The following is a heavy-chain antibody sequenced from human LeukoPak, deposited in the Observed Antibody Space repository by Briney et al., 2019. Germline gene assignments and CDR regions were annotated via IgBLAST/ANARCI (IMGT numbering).Heavy chain of an antibody. J-gene: IGHJ4*02. D-gene: IGHD2-2*01. Sequence: SQTLSLTCTVSGGSISSGGYYWSWIRQHPGKGLEWIGYIYYSGSTYYNPSLKSRVTISVDTSKNQFSLKLSSVTAADTAVYYCARSTRYCSSTSRPYYFDYWGQGTLVTVSS. CDR2: IYYSGST. CDR3: ARSTRYCSSTSRPYYFDY. V-gene: IGHV4-31*03. CDR1: GGSISSGGYY.